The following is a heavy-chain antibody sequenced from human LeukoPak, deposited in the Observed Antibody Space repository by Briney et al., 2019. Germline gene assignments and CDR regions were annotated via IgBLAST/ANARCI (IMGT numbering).Heavy chain of an antibody. CDR3: VKDDYSHYVWFRFDP. V-gene: IGHV3-9*01. CDR2: ISWNSGSM. D-gene: IGHD3-16*01. J-gene: IGHJ5*02. CDR1: GFPFDDYG. Sequence: QPGGSLRLSCAASGFPFDDYGMHWVRQAPGKGLEWVSGISWNSGSMGYADSVKGRFTISRDNAKNSLYLQMNSLRPEDTALYYCVKDDYSHYVWFRFDPWGQGTLVSVSS.